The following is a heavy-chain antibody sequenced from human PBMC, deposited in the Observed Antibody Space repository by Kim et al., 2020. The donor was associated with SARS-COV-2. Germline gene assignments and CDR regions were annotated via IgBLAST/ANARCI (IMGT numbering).Heavy chain of an antibody. Sequence: ASVKVSCKVSGYTLTELSMHWVRQAPGKGLEWMGGFDPEDGETIYAQKFQGRVTMTEDTSTDTAYMELSSLRSEDTAVYYCATPLPEGYDSSGYYDAFDIWGQGTMVTVSS. CDR2: FDPEDGET. J-gene: IGHJ3*02. V-gene: IGHV1-24*01. CDR1: GYTLTELS. D-gene: IGHD3-22*01. CDR3: ATPLPEGYDSSGYYDAFDI.